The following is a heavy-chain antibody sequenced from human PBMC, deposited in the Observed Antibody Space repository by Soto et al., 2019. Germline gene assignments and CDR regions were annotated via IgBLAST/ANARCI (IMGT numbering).Heavy chain of an antibody. V-gene: IGHV3-23*01. CDR3: AKDLRPQGLSGSYYYGMDV. D-gene: IGHD1-26*01. J-gene: IGHJ6*02. CDR2: ISGSGGST. Sequence: EVQLLESGGGLVQPGGSLRLSCAASGFIFSSYAMSWVRQAPGKGLEWVSAISGSGGSTYYADSVKGRFTISRDNSKNTLYLQMNSLRAEDTAVYYCAKDLRPQGLSGSYYYGMDVWGQGTTVTVSS. CDR1: GFIFSSYA.